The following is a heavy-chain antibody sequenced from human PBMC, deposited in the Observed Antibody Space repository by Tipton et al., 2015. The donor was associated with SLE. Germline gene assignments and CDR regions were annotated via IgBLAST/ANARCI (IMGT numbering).Heavy chain of an antibody. D-gene: IGHD3-16*01. Sequence: TLSLTCTVSGGSISSHYWSWFRQPPGKGLEWIGYIYYSGSISYNPSLMSRVTISVDTSKNQFSLKLSSVTAADTAVYYCAREWGDAFDIWGQGTMVTVSS. V-gene: IGHV4-59*11. CDR2: IYYSGSI. J-gene: IGHJ3*02. CDR1: GGSISSHY. CDR3: AREWGDAFDI.